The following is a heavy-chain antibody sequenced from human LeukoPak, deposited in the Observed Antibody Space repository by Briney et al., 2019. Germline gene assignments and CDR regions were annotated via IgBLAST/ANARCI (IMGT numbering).Heavy chain of an antibody. CDR3: ARGILGYYDSSGYYLGY. V-gene: IGHV1-69*05. CDR2: ITPIFGTA. D-gene: IGHD3-22*01. Sequence: SVKVSCKASGGTFSSYAISWVRQAPGQGLEWMGGITPIFGTANYAQKFQGRVTMTTDTSTSTAYMELRSLRSDDTAVYYCARGILGYYDSSGYYLGYWGQGTLVTVSS. CDR1: GGTFSSYA. J-gene: IGHJ4*02.